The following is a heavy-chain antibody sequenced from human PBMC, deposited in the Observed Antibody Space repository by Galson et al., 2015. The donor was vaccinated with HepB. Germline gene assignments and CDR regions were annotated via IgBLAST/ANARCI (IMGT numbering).Heavy chain of an antibody. V-gene: IGHV3-49*04. J-gene: IGHJ4*02. D-gene: IGHD3-22*01. CDR1: RFTFSGYA. CDR3: TREDGYYDSSGTWFDY. Sequence: SLRLSCAASRFTFSGYAMSWVRQAPGKGLEWVGFIRSKAYGGTTEYAASVKGRFTISRDDSKSIAYLQMNSLKTEDTAVYYCTREDGYYDSSGTWFDYWGQGTLVTVSS. CDR2: IRSKAYGGTT.